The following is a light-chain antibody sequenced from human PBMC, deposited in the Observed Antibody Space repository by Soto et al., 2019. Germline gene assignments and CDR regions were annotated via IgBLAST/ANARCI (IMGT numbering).Light chain of an antibody. J-gene: IGLJ1*01. CDR2: DVT. Sequence: QSVLTQPASVSDSPGQSITISCTGTSSDVGGSNFVSWYQQHPGKPPKLIIYDVTNRPSGVSNRFSGSKSGSTASLIISRLPTEDEADYYCVSYTNSTTYVFGTGTKVTVL. CDR3: VSYTNSTTYV. CDR1: SSDVGGSNF. V-gene: IGLV2-14*03.